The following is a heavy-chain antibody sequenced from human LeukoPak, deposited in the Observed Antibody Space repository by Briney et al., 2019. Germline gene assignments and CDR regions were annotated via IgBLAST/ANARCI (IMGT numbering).Heavy chain of an antibody. CDR1: GGTFSSYA. CDR2: IIPIFGTA. Sequence: SVKVSCKASGGTFSSYAISWVRQAPGQGLEWMGGIIPIFGTANYAQKFQGRVTITADESTSTAYMELSSLRSEDTAVYYCARDQTDGSGYYYSTDAFDIWGQGTMVTVST. D-gene: IGHD3-22*01. CDR3: ARDQTDGSGYYYSTDAFDI. J-gene: IGHJ3*02. V-gene: IGHV1-69*01.